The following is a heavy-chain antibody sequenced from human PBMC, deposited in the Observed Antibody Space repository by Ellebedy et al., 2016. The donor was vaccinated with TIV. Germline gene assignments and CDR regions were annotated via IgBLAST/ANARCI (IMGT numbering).Heavy chain of an antibody. CDR3: TRDRGGVKTSPSDY. D-gene: IGHD3-16*01. CDR1: GLSISSYS. CDR2: ISSSSSTI. V-gene: IGHV3-48*01. Sequence: GGSLRLSCAASGLSISSYSMNWVRQAPGKGLEWVAYISSSSSTIYYADSVKGRFSISRDNSKNTLYLQMNSLRAEDTAVYYCTRDRGGVKTSPSDYWGQGTLVTVSS. J-gene: IGHJ4*02.